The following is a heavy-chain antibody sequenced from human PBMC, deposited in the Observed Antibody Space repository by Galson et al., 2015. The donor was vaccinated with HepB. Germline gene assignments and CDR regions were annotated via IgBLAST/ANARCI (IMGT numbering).Heavy chain of an antibody. V-gene: IGHV3-30*18. CDR3: AKEWELTSFDY. D-gene: IGHD1-26*01. Sequence: SLRLSCAASGFTFSSYGMHWVRQAPGKGLEWVAVISYDGSNKYYADSVKGRFTISRDNSKNTLYLQMNSLRAEDTAVYYCAKEWELTSFDYWGQGTLVTVSS. CDR2: ISYDGSNK. J-gene: IGHJ4*02. CDR1: GFTFSSYG.